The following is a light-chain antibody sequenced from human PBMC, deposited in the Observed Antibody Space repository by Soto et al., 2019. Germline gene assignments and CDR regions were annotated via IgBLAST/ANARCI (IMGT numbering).Light chain of an antibody. CDR1: QSIGSSF. CDR2: GSS. CDR3: QQYASSPFT. J-gene: IGKJ2*01. V-gene: IGKV3-20*01. Sequence: EIVLTQSPGTLSLSPGERAALSCRASQSIGSSFLAWYQQKPGQAPRLLFYGSSSTATGIPDRFSGSGSGTDFTLTISRLEPEDFAVYYCQQYASSPFTFGGGTKLEIK.